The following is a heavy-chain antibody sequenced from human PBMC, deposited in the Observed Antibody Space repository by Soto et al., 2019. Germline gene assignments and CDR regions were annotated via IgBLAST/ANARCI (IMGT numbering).Heavy chain of an antibody. CDR3: TIKCPSDGSPFQP. CDR1: SGSINSSNW. D-gene: IGHD2-2*01. CDR2: IYRTGNT. J-gene: IGHJ4*02. V-gene: IGHV4-4*02. Sequence: QVQLQESGPGLVKPSGTLSLTCGVSSGSINSSNWWSWVRQAPGQGLEWIGEIYRTGNTNDNWSLKSRVALSVDKSKNQFSLKLASVTAADTAMYFCTIKCPSDGSPFQPWGQGMLVTVSS.